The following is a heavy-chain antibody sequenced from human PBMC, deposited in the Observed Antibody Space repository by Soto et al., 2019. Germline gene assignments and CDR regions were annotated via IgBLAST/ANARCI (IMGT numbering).Heavy chain of an antibody. D-gene: IGHD3-22*01. J-gene: IGHJ6*02. Sequence: GGSLRLSGAASGFTFSSYCIHWVRQAPCKGLEWVAVISYDGSNKYYADSVKGRFTISRDNSKNTLYLQMNSLRAEDTAVYYCAKSPSYTYYYGSSRSQSGMDVWGQGTTVTVSS. CDR3: AKSPSYTYYYGSSRSQSGMDV. CDR2: ISYDGSNK. CDR1: GFTFSSYC. V-gene: IGHV3-30*18.